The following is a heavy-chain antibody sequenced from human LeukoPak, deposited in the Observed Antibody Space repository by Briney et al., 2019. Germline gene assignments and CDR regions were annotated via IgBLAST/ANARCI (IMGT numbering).Heavy chain of an antibody. D-gene: IGHD6-19*01. J-gene: IGHJ5*02. CDR1: GYSFTSYW. CDR3: AEHARYSSGWYRWFDP. CDR2: IYPGDSDT. Sequence: GESLKISCKGSGYSFTSYWIGWVRQMPGKGLEWMGIIYPGDSDTRYSPSFQGQVTISADKSISTAYLQWSSLKASDTAMYYCAEHARYSSGWYRWFDPWGQGTLVTVSS. V-gene: IGHV5-51*01.